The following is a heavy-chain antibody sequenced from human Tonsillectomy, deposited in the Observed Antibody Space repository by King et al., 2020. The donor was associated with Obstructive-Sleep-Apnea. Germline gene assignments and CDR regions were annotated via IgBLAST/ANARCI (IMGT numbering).Heavy chain of an antibody. V-gene: IGHV3-30*18. CDR1: GFTFSSYG. CDR2: ISYDGSNK. D-gene: IGHD6-13*01. J-gene: IGHJ6*02. CDR3: AKDRGSIAAAGFYYYGMDV. Sequence: VQLVESGGGVVQPGRSLRLSCAASGFTFSSYGMHWVRQAPGKGLEWVAVISYDGSNKYYADSVKGRFTISRDNSKNTLYLQMNSLRAEDTAVYYCAKDRGSIAAAGFYYYGMDVWGQGTTVTVSS.